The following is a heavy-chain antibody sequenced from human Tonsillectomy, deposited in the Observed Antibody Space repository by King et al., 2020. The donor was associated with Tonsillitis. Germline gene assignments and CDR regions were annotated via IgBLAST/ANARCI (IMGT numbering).Heavy chain of an antibody. CDR3: ARGPDTASNSYDMDV. V-gene: IGHV3-21*01. D-gene: IGHD5-18*01. Sequence: VQLVESGGGLVKPGGSLRLSCAASGFTFSSSSSYRHSADSVKGRFTISRDNAKNSLYLQMNSLRAEDTAVYYCARGPDTASNSYDMDVWGKGTTVTVSS. J-gene: IGHJ6*03. CDR2: SSSYR. CDR1: GFTFSS.